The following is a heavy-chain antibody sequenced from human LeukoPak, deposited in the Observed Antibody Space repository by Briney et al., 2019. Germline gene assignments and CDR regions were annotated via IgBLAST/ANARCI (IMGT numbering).Heavy chain of an antibody. CDR1: GFTFSSYS. V-gene: IGHV3-48*02. J-gene: IGHJ6*02. D-gene: IGHD3-22*01. CDR2: ISSSSSTI. Sequence: GGSLRLSCAASGFTFSSYSMNWVRQAPGKGLAWVSYISSSSSTIYYADSVKGRFTISRDNAKNSLYLQMNSLRDEDTAVYYCARASMIVVVDYGMDVWGQGTTVTVSS. CDR3: ARASMIVVVDYGMDV.